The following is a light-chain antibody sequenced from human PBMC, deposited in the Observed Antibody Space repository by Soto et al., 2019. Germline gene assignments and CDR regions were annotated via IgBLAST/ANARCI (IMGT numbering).Light chain of an antibody. Sequence: DIQMTQSPSSLSASVGDRVTITCRASQSISSYLNWYQQRPGKAPKLLIYAVYSLPRGVPSRFSGSGSGTDFTLTISSLQPEDFATYYCQQSYSTSWTFGQGTKV. J-gene: IGKJ1*01. CDR2: AVY. V-gene: IGKV1-39*01. CDR3: QQSYSTSWT. CDR1: QSISSY.